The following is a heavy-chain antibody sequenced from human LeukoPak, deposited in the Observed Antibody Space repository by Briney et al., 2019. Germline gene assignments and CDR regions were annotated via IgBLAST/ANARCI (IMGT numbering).Heavy chain of an antibody. Sequence: GGSLRLSFAASGFTFRNAWMGWVRQAPGRGREGVGRIKKKTDGGTTDYAAPVKGRFTISRDDSKNTLYLQMNSLKTEDTAVYYCTTGPTRYFDWLLYDPIDYWGQGTLVTVSS. CDR3: TTGPTRYFDWLLYDPIDY. J-gene: IGHJ4*02. V-gene: IGHV3-15*01. CDR2: IKKKTDGGTT. D-gene: IGHD3-9*01. CDR1: GFTFRNAW.